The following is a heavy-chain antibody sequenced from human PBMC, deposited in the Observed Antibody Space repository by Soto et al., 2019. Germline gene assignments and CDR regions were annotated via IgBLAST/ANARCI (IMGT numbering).Heavy chain of an antibody. D-gene: IGHD2-2*01. Sequence: SETLSLTCTVSGGSISSGDYYWSWIRQPPGKGLEWIGYIYYSGSTYYNPSLKSRVTISVDTSKNQFSLKLSSVTAADTAVYYCAGDLGHCSSTSCYGYYFNYWGQGTLVTVS. V-gene: IGHV4-30-4*02. CDR2: IYYSGST. CDR3: AGDLGHCSSTSCYGYYFNY. J-gene: IGHJ4*02. CDR1: GGSISSGDYY.